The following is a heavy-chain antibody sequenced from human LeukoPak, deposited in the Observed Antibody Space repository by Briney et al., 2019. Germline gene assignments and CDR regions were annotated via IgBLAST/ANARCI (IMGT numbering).Heavy chain of an antibody. CDR1: GYTFTSYA. CDR3: AGGADGDYGFDY. J-gene: IGHJ4*02. V-gene: IGHV1-3*01. Sequence: ASVKVSCKASGYTFTSYAMHWVRQAPGQRLEWMGWINAGNGNTKYSQEFQGRVTMTRDTSISTAYMELSRLRSDDTAVYYCAGGADGDYGFDYWGQGTLVTVSS. CDR2: INAGNGNT. D-gene: IGHD4-17*01.